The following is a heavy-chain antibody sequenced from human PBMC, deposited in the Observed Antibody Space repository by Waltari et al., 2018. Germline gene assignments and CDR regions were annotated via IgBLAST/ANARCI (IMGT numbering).Heavy chain of an antibody. D-gene: IGHD1-26*01. J-gene: IGHJ4*02. Sequence: QVQLQESGPGLVKPSETLSLTCTVSGYSITRGYYWGWIRQPPGRGLEWIAAIHHSGNSYYNPSLKSRVTISVDTSKNQVSLRVNSVTAADTAVYYCAGHSGHYPNYYFDYWGQGTLVTVSS. CDR1: GYSITRGYY. CDR2: IHHSGNS. V-gene: IGHV4-38-2*02. CDR3: AGHSGHYPNYYFDY.